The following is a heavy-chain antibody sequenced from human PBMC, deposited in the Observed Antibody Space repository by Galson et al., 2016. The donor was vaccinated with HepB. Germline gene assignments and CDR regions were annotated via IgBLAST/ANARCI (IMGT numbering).Heavy chain of an antibody. CDR1: GFTFSDFY. D-gene: IGHD6-19*01. Sequence: SLRLSCAASGFTFSDFYMAWIRQAPGKGLEYVGHISRGGRDTNYADSVKGRFTISRDNATKSLYLQMSSLRAEDTAVYYCARERPDVAVAAFDYWGQGTLVTVSS. CDR2: ISRGGRDT. CDR3: ARERPDVAVAAFDY. J-gene: IGHJ4*02. V-gene: IGHV3-11*06.